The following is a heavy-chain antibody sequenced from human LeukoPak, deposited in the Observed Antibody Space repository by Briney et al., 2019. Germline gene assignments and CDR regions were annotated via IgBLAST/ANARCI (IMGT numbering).Heavy chain of an antibody. CDR3: VVPRGIFGVEPYYIDI. V-gene: IGHV1-69*13. Sequence: SVKVSCKASGGTFSSYAISWVRQAPGQGLEWMGGIIPIFGTANYAQKFQGRVTITADESTSPAYMELCSERSRDTAVYYCVVPRGIFGVEPYYIDIWGKGATVTASS. CDR1: GGTFSSYA. D-gene: IGHD3-3*01. CDR2: IIPIFGTA. J-gene: IGHJ6*03.